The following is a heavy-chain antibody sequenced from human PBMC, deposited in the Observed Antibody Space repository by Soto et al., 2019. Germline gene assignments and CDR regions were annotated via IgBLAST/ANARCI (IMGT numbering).Heavy chain of an antibody. J-gene: IGHJ4*02. CDR1: GGSISSGGYY. CDR2: IYYSGST. CDR3: ARGTYGDYRFDY. D-gene: IGHD4-17*01. V-gene: IGHV4-31*03. Sequence: PSETLSLTCTVSGGSISSGGYYWSWIRQHPGKGLEWIGYIYYSGSTYYNPSLKSRVTISVDTSKNQFSLKLSSVTAADTAVYYCARGTYGDYRFDYWGQGTLVTVSS.